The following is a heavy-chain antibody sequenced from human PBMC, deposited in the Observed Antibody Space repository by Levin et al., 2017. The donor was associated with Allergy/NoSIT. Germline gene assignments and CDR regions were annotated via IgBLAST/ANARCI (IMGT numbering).Heavy chain of an antibody. CDR1: GFTFSSYV. CDR2: IDGYGAST. D-gene: IGHD7-27*01. Sequence: GESLKISCAASGFTFSSYVMSWVRQAPGRGLEWVSAIDGYGASTYYADSVKGRFTISRDNSKDTLHMEINSLRPEDTAVYYCVRRGAPASWGFFDIWGQGTMVTVSP. J-gene: IGHJ3*02. CDR3: VRRGAPASWGFFDI. V-gene: IGHV3-23*01.